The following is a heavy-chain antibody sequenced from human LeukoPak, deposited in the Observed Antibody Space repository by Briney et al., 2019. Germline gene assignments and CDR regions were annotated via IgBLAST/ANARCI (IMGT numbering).Heavy chain of an antibody. CDR1: GFTFDDSA. CDR2: SGNAGDT. V-gene: IGHV3-23*01. Sequence: GSLSLSCAASGFTFDDSAMNWVRPAPGKGLEWVSASGNAGDTYYADSVKGRFTISRDNSKKMLFLQMTSLRAEDTAVYYCAKKTPGNYPYDYWGQGTLVTVSP. CDR3: AKKTPGNYPYDY. J-gene: IGHJ4*02. D-gene: IGHD3-22*01.